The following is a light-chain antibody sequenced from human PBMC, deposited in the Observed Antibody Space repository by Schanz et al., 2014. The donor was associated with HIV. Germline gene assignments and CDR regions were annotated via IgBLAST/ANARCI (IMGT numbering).Light chain of an antibody. J-gene: IGKJ2*01. V-gene: IGKV1-5*03. Sequence: DIQMTQSPSTLSASVGDRVSMTCRSSQTISSELAWYQQKPGKAPNLLIYQASTLESGVPTTFSGGGSGTEFTLTISSLQPNDFTTYYCHHYGSSSFAFGQGTKLDIK. CDR3: HHYGSSSFA. CDR1: QTISSE. CDR2: QAS.